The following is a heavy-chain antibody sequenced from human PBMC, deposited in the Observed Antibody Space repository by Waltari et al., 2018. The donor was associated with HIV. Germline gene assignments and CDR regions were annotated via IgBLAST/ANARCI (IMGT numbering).Heavy chain of an antibody. Sequence: QVQLQQWGAGLLKPSETLSLTCAVYGGSFSGYYWSWIRQPPGKGLEWIGEINHSGSTNYNPSLKSRVTISVDTSKNQFSLKLSSVTAADTAVYYCARLPSLAGGWFDPWGQGTLVTVSS. D-gene: IGHD7-27*01. CDR2: INHSGST. J-gene: IGHJ5*02. CDR1: GGSFSGYY. CDR3: ARLPSLAGGWFDP. V-gene: IGHV4-34*01.